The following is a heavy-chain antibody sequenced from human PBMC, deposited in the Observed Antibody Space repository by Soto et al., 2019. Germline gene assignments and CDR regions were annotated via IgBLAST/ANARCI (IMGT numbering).Heavy chain of an antibody. CDR1: GYTFTSYA. D-gene: IGHD3-3*01. Sequence: GASVKVSCKASGYTFTSYAMHWVRQAPGQRLEWMGWINAGNGNTKYSQKFQGRVTITRDTSASTAYMELSSLRSEDTAVYYCAIFEWVIIRGKYLYGIDVWGLGATV. CDR3: AIFEWVIIRGKYLYGIDV. V-gene: IGHV1-3*01. CDR2: INAGNGNT. J-gene: IGHJ6*02.